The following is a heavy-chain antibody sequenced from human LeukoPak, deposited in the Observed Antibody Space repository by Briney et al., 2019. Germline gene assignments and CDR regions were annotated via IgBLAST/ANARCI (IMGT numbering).Heavy chain of an antibody. CDR2: INPNSGGT. V-gene: IGHV1-2*06. D-gene: IGHD3-10*01. CDR3: ARGGGVDVLLDY. J-gene: IGHJ4*02. CDR1: GYTFTGYY. Sequence: ASVTVSCMASGYTFTGYYMHWVRQAPGQGLEWMGRINPNSGGTNYAQKFQGRVTMTRDTSISTAYMELSRLRSDDTAVYYCARGGGVDVLLDYWGQGTLVTVSS.